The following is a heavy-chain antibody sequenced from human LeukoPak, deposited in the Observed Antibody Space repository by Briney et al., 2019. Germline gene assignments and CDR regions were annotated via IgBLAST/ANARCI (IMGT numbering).Heavy chain of an antibody. D-gene: IGHD2-2*01. CDR1: GYSFTTYW. CDR2: IYPGDSDT. CDR3: ARLVWFRDIVVVPAANPTRPDAFDI. Sequence: LGESLKISCKGSGYSFTTYWIGWVRQMPGKGLEWMGIIYPGDSDTRYSPSFQGQVTISADKSISTAYLQWSSLKASDTAMYYCARLVWFRDIVVVPAANPTRPDAFDIWGQGTMVTVSS. V-gene: IGHV5-51*01. J-gene: IGHJ3*02.